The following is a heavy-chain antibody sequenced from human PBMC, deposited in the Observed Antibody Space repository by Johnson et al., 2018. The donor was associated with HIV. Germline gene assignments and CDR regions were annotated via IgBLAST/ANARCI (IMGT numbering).Heavy chain of an antibody. J-gene: IGHJ3*02. CDR2: INNDGSST. CDR3: AGGTTGTTSENAFDI. V-gene: IGHV3-74*02. Sequence: VQLVESGGGLVQPGGSLRLSCAASGFIFSSYWMHWVRQVPGKGLVWVSRINNDGSSTRYADSVKGRFTISRDNAKKTLYLQMNSLTVEDTAVYYCAGGTTGTTSENAFDIWGQGTMVIVSS. CDR1: GFIFSSYW. D-gene: IGHD1-1*01.